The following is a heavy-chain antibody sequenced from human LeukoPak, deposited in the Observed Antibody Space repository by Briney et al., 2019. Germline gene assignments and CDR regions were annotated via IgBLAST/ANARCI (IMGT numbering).Heavy chain of an antibody. V-gene: IGHV3-30*03. J-gene: IGHJ2*01. CDR2: ISYDGSNK. Sequence: GGSLRLSCAASGFTFSSYGMHWVRQAPGKGLEWVAIISYDGSNKYYADSVQGRFTISRDNSQNTLYLQMNSLRAEDTAVYYCARGSHYDSSGFTLFDLWGRGTLVTVSS. CDR1: GFTFSSYG. D-gene: IGHD3-22*01. CDR3: ARGSHYDSSGFTLFDL.